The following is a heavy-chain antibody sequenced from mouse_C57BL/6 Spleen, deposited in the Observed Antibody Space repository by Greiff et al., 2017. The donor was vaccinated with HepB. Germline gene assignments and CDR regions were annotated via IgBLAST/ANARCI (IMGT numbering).Heavy chain of an antibody. CDR1: GYAFSSSW. D-gene: IGHD2-4*01. CDR3: AKERDDYDKVLDY. V-gene: IGHV1-82*01. Sequence: VQLQQSGPELVKPGASVKISCKASGYAFSSSWMNWVKQRPGKGLEWIGRIYPGDGDTNYNGKFKGKATLTVDKSSSTAYMQLSSLTSEDSAVYFCAKERDDYDKVLDYWGQGTTLTVSS. J-gene: IGHJ2*01. CDR2: IYPGDGDT.